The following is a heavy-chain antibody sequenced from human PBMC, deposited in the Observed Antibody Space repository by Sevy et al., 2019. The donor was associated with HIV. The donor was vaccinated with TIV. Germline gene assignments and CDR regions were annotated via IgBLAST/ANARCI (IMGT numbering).Heavy chain of an antibody. CDR2: INTNTGNP. Sequence: ASVKVSCKASGYTFTSYAMNWVRQAPGQGLEWMGWINTNTGNPTYAQGFTGRFVFSLDTSVSTAYLQISSLKAEDTAVYYCAREGGQQRGRVVVQGENWFDPWGQGTLVTVSS. CDR3: AREGGQQRGRVVVQGENWFDP. J-gene: IGHJ5*02. V-gene: IGHV7-4-1*02. CDR1: GYTFTSYA. D-gene: IGHD6-13*01.